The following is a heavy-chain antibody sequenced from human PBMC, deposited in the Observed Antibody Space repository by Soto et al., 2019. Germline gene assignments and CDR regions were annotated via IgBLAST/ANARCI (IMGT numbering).Heavy chain of an antibody. CDR2: IYYSGST. CDR3: ARGPYDHFDY. J-gene: IGHJ4*02. CDR1: GGSISSSSYY. D-gene: IGHD5-12*01. Sequence: QLQLQESGPGLVKPSETLSLTCTVSGGSISSSSYYWGWIRQPTGKGLEWIGSIYYSGSTYYNPSLKSRVTISVDTSKHQFSLKLSSVTPADTAVYYCARGPYDHFDYWGQGTLVTVSS. V-gene: IGHV4-39*01.